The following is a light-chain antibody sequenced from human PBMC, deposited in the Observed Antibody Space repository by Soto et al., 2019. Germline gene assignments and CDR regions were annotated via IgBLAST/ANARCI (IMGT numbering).Light chain of an antibody. V-gene: IGKV3-20*01. CDR2: GAS. CDR3: QQYGSSPRT. J-gene: IGKJ1*01. Sequence: EIVLTQSPGTLSLSPGERATISCRASQSVSSSFLAWYQQKPGQAPRLLIYGASSRATGIPDRFNGSGSGTDFTLTISRLEPEDFAVYYCQQYGSSPRTFGQGTKVEIK. CDR1: QSVSSSF.